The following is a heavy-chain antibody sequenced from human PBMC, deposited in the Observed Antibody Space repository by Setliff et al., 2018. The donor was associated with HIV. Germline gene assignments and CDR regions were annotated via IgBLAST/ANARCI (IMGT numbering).Heavy chain of an antibody. CDR1: GFTFSSSW. CDR2: MNRDGSEK. CDR3: AGDPAFGAFDI. Sequence: GSLRLSCAASGFTFSSSWMTWVRQAPGRGLEYVAGMNRDGSEKGYADSVKGRFSISRDNAKNSLYLQMSSLRTEDTAVYFCAGDPAFGAFDIWGQGTMVTVSS. J-gene: IGHJ3*02. D-gene: IGHD3-10*01. V-gene: IGHV3-7*04.